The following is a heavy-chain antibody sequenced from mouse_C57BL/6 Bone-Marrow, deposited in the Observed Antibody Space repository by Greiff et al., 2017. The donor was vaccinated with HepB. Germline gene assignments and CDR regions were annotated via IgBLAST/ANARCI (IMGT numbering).Heavy chain of an antibody. CDR2: ISSGSSTI. D-gene: IGHD2-3*01. V-gene: IGHV5-17*01. Sequence: DVQLQESGGGLVKPGGSLKLSCAASGFTFSDYGMHWVRQAPEKGLEWVAYISSGSSTIYYADTVKGRFTISRDNAKNTLFLQMTSLRSEDTAMYYWARTYDGYYVGYFDVWGTGTTVTVSS. CDR3: ARTYDGYYVGYFDV. J-gene: IGHJ1*03. CDR1: GFTFSDYG.